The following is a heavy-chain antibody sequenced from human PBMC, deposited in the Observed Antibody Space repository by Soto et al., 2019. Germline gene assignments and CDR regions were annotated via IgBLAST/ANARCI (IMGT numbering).Heavy chain of an antibody. CDR3: ARDKGGVVVPAAINGMDV. CDR1: GGTFSSYA. V-gene: IGHV1-69*06. D-gene: IGHD2-2*01. Sequence: GASVKVSCKASGGTFSSYAISWVRQAPGQGLEWMGGIIPIFGTANYAQKFQGRVTITADKSTSTAYMELSSLRSEDTAVYYCARDKGGVVVPAAINGMDVWGQGTTVTVSS. CDR2: IIPIFGTA. J-gene: IGHJ6*02.